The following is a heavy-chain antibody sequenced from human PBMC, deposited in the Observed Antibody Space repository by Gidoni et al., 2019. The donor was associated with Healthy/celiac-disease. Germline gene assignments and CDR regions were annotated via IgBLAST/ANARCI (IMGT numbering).Heavy chain of an antibody. D-gene: IGHD2-21*01. CDR1: GFTFSSYG. J-gene: IGHJ3*02. V-gene: IGHV3-30*18. CDR3: AKFCSEHTLGAFDI. CDR2: ISYDGSNK. Sequence: QVQLVESGGCVVQPGRSLRLSCAASGFTFSSYGMHWVRQAPGKGLEWVAVISYDGSNKYYADSVKGRFTISRDNSKNTLYLQMNSLRAEDTAVYYCAKFCSEHTLGAFDIWGQGTMVTVSS.